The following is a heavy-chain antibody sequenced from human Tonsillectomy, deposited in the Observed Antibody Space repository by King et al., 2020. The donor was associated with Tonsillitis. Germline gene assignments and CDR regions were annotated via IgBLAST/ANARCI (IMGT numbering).Heavy chain of an antibody. CDR3: AREGGSFRHFEL. J-gene: IGHJ2*01. CDR1: GYSFTNYY. D-gene: IGHD2/OR15-2a*01. CDR2: INPSGTGT. V-gene: IGHV1-46*01. Sequence: QLVQSGAEVKEPGASLKVSCKASGYSFTNYYMHWVRQAPGQRLEWMGLINPSGTGTGYAQNFQGRITMTRDMSTGTDYMELSSLRSDDTAVYYCAREGGSFRHFELWGRGTLVTVSS.